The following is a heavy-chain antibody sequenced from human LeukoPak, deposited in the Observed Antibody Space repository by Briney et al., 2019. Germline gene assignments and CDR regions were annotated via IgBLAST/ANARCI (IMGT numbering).Heavy chain of an antibody. D-gene: IGHD5-18*01. CDR3: ANMDTAMINY. CDR1: GFTFSTSY. V-gene: IGHV3-66*03. CDR2: IYGRGET. J-gene: IGHJ4*02. Sequence: GGSLTLSCAASGFTFSTSYMTWVRQAPGEGLEWVSGIYGRGETYYADSVKGRFTISRDNSKNTLYLQMNSLRAEDTAVYYCANMDTAMINYWGQGTLVTVSS.